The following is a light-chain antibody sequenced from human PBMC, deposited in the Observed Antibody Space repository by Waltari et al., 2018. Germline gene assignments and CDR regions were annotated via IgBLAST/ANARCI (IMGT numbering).Light chain of an antibody. CDR3: QVWESYGDHLVV. CDR1: NIGSKN. Sequence: SYVLTQPPSVSVAPGKTARITCGGSNIGSKNVNWYQQKPGQATVLVIYYDSDRPSGIPERFSGSNSGNTATLTISRVEAGDEADYYCQVWESYGDHLVVFGGGTNLTVV. CDR2: YDS. V-gene: IGLV3-21*01. J-gene: IGLJ2*01.